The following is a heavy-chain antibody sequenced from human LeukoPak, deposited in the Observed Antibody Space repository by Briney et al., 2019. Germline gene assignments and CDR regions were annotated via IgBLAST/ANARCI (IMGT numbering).Heavy chain of an antibody. CDR3: AKDGLGIIAFPFDY. Sequence: GGSLRLSCAASGFTFSSYGMHWVRQAPGKGLEWVAVISYDGSNKYYADSVKGRFTISRDNSKNTLYLQMNSLRAEDTAVYYCAKDGLGIIAFPFDYWGQGTLVTVSS. CDR2: ISYDGSNK. D-gene: IGHD3-10*01. J-gene: IGHJ4*02. CDR1: GFTFSSYG. V-gene: IGHV3-30*18.